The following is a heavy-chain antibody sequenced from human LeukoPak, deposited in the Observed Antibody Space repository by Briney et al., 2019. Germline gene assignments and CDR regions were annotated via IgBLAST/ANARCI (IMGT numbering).Heavy chain of an antibody. Sequence: GGSLRLSCAASGFPFTSYWMRWVRQVPGKAPVCVSQINVDGSITRYADAVKGRFTISRDNAKNTLELEMNSPTVDDTGVYYCARGTWYIDVWGRGTLVTVSS. J-gene: IGHJ2*01. D-gene: IGHD1-7*01. CDR3: ARGTWYIDV. CDR1: GFPFTSYW. CDR2: INVDGSIT. V-gene: IGHV3-74*01.